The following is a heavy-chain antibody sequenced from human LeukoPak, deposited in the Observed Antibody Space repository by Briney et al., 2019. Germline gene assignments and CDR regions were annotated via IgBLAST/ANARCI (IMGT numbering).Heavy chain of an antibody. CDR2: ISYSSSAI. CDR1: GFTFSTYS. J-gene: IGHJ4*02. D-gene: IGHD3-22*01. Sequence: GGSLRLSCAASGFTFSTYSMNWVRQAPGKGLEWVSYISYSSSAIYYADSVKGRFTISRDNAKNSLYLRMNSLRDEETAVDYCARDSYGSSGYYYVSDYCGQGTLVTVSS. V-gene: IGHV3-48*02. CDR3: ARDSYGSSGYYYVSDY.